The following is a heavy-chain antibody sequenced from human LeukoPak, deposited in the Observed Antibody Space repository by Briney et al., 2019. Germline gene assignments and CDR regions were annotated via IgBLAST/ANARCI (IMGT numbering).Heavy chain of an antibody. CDR1: GFTFSSYG. Sequence: PGRSLRLSCAASGFTFSSYGMHWVRQAPGKGLEWVAVIWYDGSNKYYADSVKGRFTISRDNSKNTLYLQMNSLRAEDTAVYYCARDAVVVTATSYYFDYWGQGTLVTVSS. CDR2: IWYDGSNK. J-gene: IGHJ4*02. V-gene: IGHV3-33*01. D-gene: IGHD2-21*02. CDR3: ARDAVVVTATSYYFDY.